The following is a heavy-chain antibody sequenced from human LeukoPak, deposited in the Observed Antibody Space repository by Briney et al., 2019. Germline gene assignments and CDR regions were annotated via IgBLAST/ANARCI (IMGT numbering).Heavy chain of an antibody. V-gene: IGHV1-69*01. D-gene: IGHD6-6*01. J-gene: IGHJ3*02. CDR3: ARRSEYSSSRHAFDI. Sequence: ASVKVSCKASGGTFSSYAISWVRQAPGQGLEWMGGIIPIFGTANYAQKFQGRVTITADESTSTAYMELSSLRFEDTAVYYCARRSEYSSSRHAFDIWGQGTMVTVSS. CDR1: GGTFSSYA. CDR2: IIPIFGTA.